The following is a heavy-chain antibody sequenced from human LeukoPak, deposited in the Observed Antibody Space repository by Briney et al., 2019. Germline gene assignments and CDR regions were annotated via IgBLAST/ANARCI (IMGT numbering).Heavy chain of an antibody. V-gene: IGHV3-21*01. J-gene: IGHJ4*02. CDR1: GFTFSNYN. CDR2: ISSGSSYI. Sequence: PGGSLRLSCAASGFTFSNYNMNWVRQAPGKGLEWVSSISSGSSYIYYADSVKGRFTISRDNAKSSLYLQMNSLRAEDTAVYYCARSHTVVTPYYFDYWGQGTPVTASS. CDR3: ARSHTVVTPYYFDY. D-gene: IGHD4-23*01.